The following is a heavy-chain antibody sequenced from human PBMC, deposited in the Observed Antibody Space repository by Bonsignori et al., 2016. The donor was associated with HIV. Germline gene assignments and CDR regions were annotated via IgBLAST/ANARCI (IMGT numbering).Heavy chain of an antibody. CDR1: GFTFSNYA. CDR3: AKDYDMAVAGFDS. V-gene: IGHV3-23*01. Sequence: EVQLLESGGALVQPGGSLRLSCAASGFTFSNYAMSWVRQAPGKGLEWVSSITSSGGGIYYADSVRGRFTISRDNSGNTVYLQMKSLRAGDTALYYCAKDYDMAVAGFDSWGQGTLVTVSS. D-gene: IGHD6-19*01. J-gene: IGHJ5*01. CDR2: ITSSGGGI.